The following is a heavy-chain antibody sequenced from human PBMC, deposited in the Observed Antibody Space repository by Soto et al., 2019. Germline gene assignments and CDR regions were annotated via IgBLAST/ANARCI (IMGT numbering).Heavy chain of an antibody. CDR1: GGSVSSYW. V-gene: IGHV4-59*02. Sequence: SETLSLTCGVSGGSVSSYWWSWIRQPPGKGLEWIGYIYYTGSTNYSPSLKGRVTISLDASKSQFSLKLTSVTAADTAVYYCARGPGASAYYFHYWGPATLVTVSS. CDR3: ARGPGASAYYFHY. J-gene: IGHJ4*02. D-gene: IGHD3-10*01. CDR2: IYYTGST.